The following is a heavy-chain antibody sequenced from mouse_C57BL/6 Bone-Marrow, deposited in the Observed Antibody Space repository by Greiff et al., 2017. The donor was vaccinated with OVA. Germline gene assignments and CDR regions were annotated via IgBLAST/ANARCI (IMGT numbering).Heavy chain of an antibody. D-gene: IGHD2-3*01. CDR1: GYTFTDYY. CDR2: INPYNGGT. CDR3: ARGGYWTYWYFDV. Sequence: EVKLQESGPVLVKPGASVKMSCKASGYTFTDYYMNWVKQSHGKSLEWIGVINPYNGGTSYNQKFKGKATLTVDKSSSTAYMELNSLTSEDSAVYYCARGGYWTYWYFDVWGTGTTVTVSS. J-gene: IGHJ1*03. V-gene: IGHV1-19*01.